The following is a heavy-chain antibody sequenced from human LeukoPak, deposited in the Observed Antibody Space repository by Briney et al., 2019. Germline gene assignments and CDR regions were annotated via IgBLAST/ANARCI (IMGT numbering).Heavy chain of an antibody. Sequence: QPGGSLRLSCAASGFTFSSYAMNWVRQAPGKGLEWVSAISGGGGTTYYADSVKGRFTISRDNSKNTLFLQMNSLRAEDTAVYYCAKDREGLSSGYDLEYFGYWGQGTLVTVSS. CDR1: GFTFSSYA. CDR3: AKDREGLSSGYDLEYFGY. CDR2: ISGGGGTT. J-gene: IGHJ4*02. V-gene: IGHV3-23*01. D-gene: IGHD5-12*01.